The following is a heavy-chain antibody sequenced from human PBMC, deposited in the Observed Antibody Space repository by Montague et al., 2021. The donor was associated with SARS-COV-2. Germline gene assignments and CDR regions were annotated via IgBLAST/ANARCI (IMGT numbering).Heavy chain of an antibody. D-gene: IGHD3-10*01. Sequence: SETLSLTCTGSGGSMSDHYWAWIRQPLGKGLEWLAYIYYSGGINSNASLKSRVSMSVDTSKNQFSLKLTSVTAADTAVYYCARAVSVRRAVNWFDPWGQGTLVTVSS. CDR1: GGSMSDHY. J-gene: IGHJ5*02. CDR3: ARAVSVRRAVNWFDP. CDR2: IYYSGGI. V-gene: IGHV4-59*11.